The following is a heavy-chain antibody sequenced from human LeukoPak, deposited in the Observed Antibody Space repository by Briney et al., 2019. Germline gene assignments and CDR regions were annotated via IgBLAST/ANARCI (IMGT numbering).Heavy chain of an antibody. V-gene: IGHV3-7*05. CDR2: INADGSDK. Sequence: GGSLRLSCAASGFTFSTNWMSWVRQAPGKGLEWVANINADGSDKYYVDSVKGRFTISRDNVKNSLYLQMNSLRVEDTAVYYCARSYDWGQGTLVTVAS. D-gene: IGHD1-26*01. CDR3: ARSYD. CDR1: GFTFSTNW. J-gene: IGHJ4*02.